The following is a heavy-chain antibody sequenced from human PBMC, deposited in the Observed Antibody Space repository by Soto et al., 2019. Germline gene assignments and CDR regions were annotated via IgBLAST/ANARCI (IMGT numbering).Heavy chain of an antibody. Sequence: QVQLQQWGAGLLKPSETLSLTCAVYGGSFSGYYWSWIRQPPGKGLEWIGEINHSGSTNYNPSLKSRVTISVDTSKNQFSLKLSSVTAADTAVYYCARGPNPLFGYWGQGTLVTVSS. V-gene: IGHV4-34*01. CDR3: ARGPNPLFGY. J-gene: IGHJ4*02. CDR2: INHSGST. CDR1: GGSFSGYY. D-gene: IGHD3-3*01.